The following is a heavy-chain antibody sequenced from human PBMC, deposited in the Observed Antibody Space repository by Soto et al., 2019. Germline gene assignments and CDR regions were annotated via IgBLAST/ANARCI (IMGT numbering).Heavy chain of an antibody. CDR2: LNTYNGNT. CDR1: GYTFNSYG. D-gene: IGHD6-6*01. CDR3: AMDVLYSTSGDRRFDP. J-gene: IGHJ5*02. Sequence: QVQLVQSGGEVKKPGASVRVYCKASGYTFNSYGISWVRQAPGQGLEWMGRLNTYNGNTNYAQKFQGRVSMTTDTSTSTAYLELRSLGSDDTAVYYCAMDVLYSTSGDRRFDPWGQGTLVTVSS. V-gene: IGHV1-18*01.